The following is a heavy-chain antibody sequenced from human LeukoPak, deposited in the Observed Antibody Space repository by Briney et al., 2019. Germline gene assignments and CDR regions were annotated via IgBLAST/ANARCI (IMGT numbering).Heavy chain of an antibody. J-gene: IGHJ4*02. Sequence: SETLSLTCTVSGGSISSSSYYWGWIRQPPGKGLEWIGSIYYSGSTYYNPSLKSRVTISVDTSKNQSSLKLSSVTAADTAVYYCARHVRSLWFGESDYWGQGTLVTVSS. CDR3: ARHVRSLWFGESDY. CDR1: GGSISSSSYY. CDR2: IYYSGST. V-gene: IGHV4-39*01. D-gene: IGHD3-10*01.